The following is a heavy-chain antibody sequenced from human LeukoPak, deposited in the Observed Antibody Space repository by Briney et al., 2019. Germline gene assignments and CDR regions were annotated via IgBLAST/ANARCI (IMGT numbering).Heavy chain of an antibody. J-gene: IGHJ4*02. CDR1: GFTFSSYA. CDR2: ISYDGSNK. V-gene: IGHV3-30*04. Sequence: GRSLRLSCAASGFTFSSYAMHWVRQAPGKGLEWVAVISYDGSNKYYADSVKGRFTISRDNSKNTLYLQMHSLRAEDTAVYYCARGRVVPAVVLDYWGQGTLVTVSS. CDR3: ARGRVVPAVVLDY. D-gene: IGHD2-2*01.